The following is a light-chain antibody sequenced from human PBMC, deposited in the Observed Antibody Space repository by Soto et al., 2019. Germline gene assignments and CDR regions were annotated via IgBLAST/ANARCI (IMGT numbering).Light chain of an antibody. Sequence: EIVMTQSPATLSVSPGERATLSCRASQSVSSKLAWYQQKPGQGTRLLIYGASSRATGIPARFSGSGSGTEVTHTISSLQSEDFAGYYCQHYSTWRWTFGQGTKVEIK. CDR1: QSVSSK. V-gene: IGKV3-15*01. J-gene: IGKJ1*01. CDR3: QHYSTWRWT. CDR2: GAS.